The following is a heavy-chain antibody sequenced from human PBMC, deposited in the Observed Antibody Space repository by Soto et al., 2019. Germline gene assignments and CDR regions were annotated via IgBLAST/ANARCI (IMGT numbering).Heavy chain of an antibody. D-gene: IGHD2-2*01. CDR2: FYYSENT. CDR3: AKLAGYFSGNSCHGDYAMDV. V-gene: IGHV4-39*01. Sequence: SETLSLTCSVSGGSIIRKSYSWGLIRQPPGKGLEWIGTFYYSENTYYNPSLKSRVTISVDTSKNQFSLKLSSVTAADTAVYYCAKLAGYFSGNSCHGDYAMDVWGQGTTVT. CDR1: GGSIIRKSYS. J-gene: IGHJ6*02.